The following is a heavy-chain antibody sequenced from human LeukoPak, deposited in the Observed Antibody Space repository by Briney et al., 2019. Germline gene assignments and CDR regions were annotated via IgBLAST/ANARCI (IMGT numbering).Heavy chain of an antibody. J-gene: IGHJ4*02. CDR2: INPNSGNT. CDR1: GYTFTGYY. D-gene: IGHD6-6*01. Sequence: ASVKVSCKASGYTFTGYYMHWVRQAPGQGLEWMGWINPNSGNTNYAQKLQGRVTMTTDTSTSTAYMELRSLRSDDTAVYYCARDLPIAARPRFDYWGQGTLVTVSS. CDR3: ARDLPIAARPRFDY. V-gene: IGHV1-18*04.